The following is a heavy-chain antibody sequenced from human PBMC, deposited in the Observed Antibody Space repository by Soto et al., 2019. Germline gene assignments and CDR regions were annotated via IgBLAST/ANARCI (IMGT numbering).Heavy chain of an antibody. CDR1: GFTFYNFA. CDR3: AKSPIAVAGFDY. Sequence: GGSLRLSCAASGFTFYNFAMSWVRQAPGKGLEWVSTVTGSGEETYSADSVKGRFSISRDNSKNTLYLQMNSLRAEDTAVYYCAKSPIAVAGFDYWGQGTLVTVSS. V-gene: IGHV3-23*01. J-gene: IGHJ4*02. D-gene: IGHD6-19*01. CDR2: VTGSGEET.